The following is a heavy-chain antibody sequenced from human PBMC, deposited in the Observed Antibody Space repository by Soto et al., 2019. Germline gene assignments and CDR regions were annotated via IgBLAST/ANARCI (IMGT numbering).Heavy chain of an antibody. Sequence: QVQLQQWGAGLLKPSETLSLTCAVYGGSFSGYYWSWIRQPPGKGLEWIGEINHSGSTNYNPSLTSRGTVSVATSQTQFPLKLRSVTAADTAGYYCASAACDYGVYGGGLDYWGPGTLVPVSS. CDR2: INHSGST. J-gene: IGHJ4*02. V-gene: IGHV4-34*01. CDR3: ASAACDYGVYGGGLDY. CDR1: GGSFSGYY. D-gene: IGHD4-17*01.